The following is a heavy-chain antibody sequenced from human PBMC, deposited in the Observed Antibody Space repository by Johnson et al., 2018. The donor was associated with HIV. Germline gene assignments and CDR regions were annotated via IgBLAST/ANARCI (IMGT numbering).Heavy chain of an antibody. Sequence: QVLLVESGGGVVQPGRSLRLSCAASGFKFSDFAMHWVRQIPGKGLEWVAVMSYDGSNKYYADSVKGRFTISRDNSKNTLYLQMNSLRAEDTAVYYCARDGGSTRGDAFDIWGQGTMVTVSS. CDR3: ARDGGSTRGDAFDI. V-gene: IGHV3-30*04. D-gene: IGHD1-26*01. J-gene: IGHJ3*02. CDR1: GFKFSDFA. CDR2: MSYDGSNK.